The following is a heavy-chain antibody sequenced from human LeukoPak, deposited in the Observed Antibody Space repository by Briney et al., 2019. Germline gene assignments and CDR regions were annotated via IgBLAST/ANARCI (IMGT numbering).Heavy chain of an antibody. Sequence: PGGSLRLSCTVSGFTVSSNSMSWVRQAPGKGLEWVSSIYSGTIRYSDSVKGRFTISRDNSKNTLYLQMNSLRAEDTAVYYCARRAGAYSHPYDYWGQGTLVTVSS. CDR2: IYSGTI. CDR1: GFTVSSNS. V-gene: IGHV3-53*01. J-gene: IGHJ4*02. D-gene: IGHD4/OR15-4a*01. CDR3: ARRAGAYSHPYDY.